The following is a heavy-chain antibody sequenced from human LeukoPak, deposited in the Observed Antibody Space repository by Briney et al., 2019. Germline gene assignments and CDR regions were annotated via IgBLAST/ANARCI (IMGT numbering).Heavy chain of an antibody. V-gene: IGHV3-23*01. CDR1: GFNFGNFA. Sequence: GGSLRLSCVASGFNFGNFAVTWVRQAPGKGLECVSGMIGSGDTYYADSVKGRFTMSRDNSRTTLYLQMNSLRFEDTAIYYCAKGMHYNDGRWEFDPWGQGTLVTVSS. CDR3: AKGMHYNDGRWEFDP. J-gene: IGHJ5*02. D-gene: IGHD2-8*01. CDR2: MIGSGDT.